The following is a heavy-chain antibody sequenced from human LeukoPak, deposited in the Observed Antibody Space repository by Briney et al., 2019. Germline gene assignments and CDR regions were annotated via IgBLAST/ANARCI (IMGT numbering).Heavy chain of an antibody. D-gene: IGHD1-26*01. V-gene: IGHV4-61*08. CDR3: ARAGSGWEPNPTLGSFDI. Sequence: PSETLSLTCTVSGGSISSGDYYWSWIRQPPGKGLEWIGYIYYSGSTNYNPSLKSRVTISLDTSKNQFSLRLSSVTAADTAVYYCARAGSGWEPNPTLGSFDIWGQGTMVTVSS. CDR1: GGSISSGDYY. J-gene: IGHJ3*02. CDR2: IYYSGST.